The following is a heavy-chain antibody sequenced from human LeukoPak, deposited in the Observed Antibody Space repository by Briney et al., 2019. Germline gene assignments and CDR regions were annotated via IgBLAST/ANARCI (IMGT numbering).Heavy chain of an antibody. J-gene: IGHJ6*02. CDR1: GGTFSSYA. Sequence: SVKVSCKASGGTFSSYAISWVRQAPGQGLEWMGRIIPILGIANYAQKFQGRVTITADKSTSTAYMELSSLRSEDTAVYYCARGGDEWGRQNFYYYGMDVWGQGTTVTVSS. CDR2: IIPILGIA. CDR3: ARGGDEWGRQNFYYYGMDV. V-gene: IGHV1-69*04. D-gene: IGHD1-26*01.